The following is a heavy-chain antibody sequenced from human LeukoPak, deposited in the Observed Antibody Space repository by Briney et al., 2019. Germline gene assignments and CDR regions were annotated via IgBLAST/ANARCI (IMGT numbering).Heavy chain of an antibody. CDR2: ISSRSSTI. J-gene: IGHJ4*02. CDR1: GFTFSNYN. V-gene: IGHV3-48*01. Sequence: PGGSLRLSCAASGFTFSNYNMNWVRQAPGKGLEWLSYISSRSSTIYYADSVRGRFTISRDNARNSLYLQMNSLRAEDTAVYYCARDFLEDSCWGQGTLVTVSS. D-gene: IGHD3-3*01. CDR3: ARDFLEDSC.